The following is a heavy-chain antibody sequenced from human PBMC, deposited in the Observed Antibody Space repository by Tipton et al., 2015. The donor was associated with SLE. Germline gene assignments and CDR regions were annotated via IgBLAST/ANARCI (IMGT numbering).Heavy chain of an antibody. Sequence: SLRLSCAASGLTFSSYAMSWVRQAPGKGLEWVSVIYSGGSTYYADSVKGRFTISRDNSKNTLYLQMNSLRAEDTAVYYCAKDYIGMVQGVIIPHGMDVWGQGTTVTVSS. D-gene: IGHD3-10*01. V-gene: IGHV3-23*03. J-gene: IGHJ6*02. CDR1: GLTFSSYA. CDR2: IYSGGST. CDR3: AKDYIGMVQGVIIPHGMDV.